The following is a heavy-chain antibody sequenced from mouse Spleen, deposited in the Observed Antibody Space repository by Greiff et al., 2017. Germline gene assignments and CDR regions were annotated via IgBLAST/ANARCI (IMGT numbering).Heavy chain of an antibody. D-gene: IGHD2-1*01. CDR3: ASPIYYGNYAWFAY. CDR1: GFTFSDYG. V-gene: IGHV5-17*01. Sequence: EVKLVESGGGLVKPGGSLKLSCAASGFTFSDYGMHWVRQAPEKGLEWVAYISSGSSTIYYADTVKGRFTISRDNAKNTLFLQMTSLRSEDTAMYYCASPIYYGNYAWFAYWGQGTLVTVSA. CDR2: ISSGSSTI. J-gene: IGHJ3*01.